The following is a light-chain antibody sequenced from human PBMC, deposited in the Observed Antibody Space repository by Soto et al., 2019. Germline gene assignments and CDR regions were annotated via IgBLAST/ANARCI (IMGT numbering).Light chain of an antibody. CDR3: QAWDSSTVP. CDR1: KLGNKY. V-gene: IGLV3-1*01. CDR2: QDS. Sequence: SYELTQPPSVSVSPGQTASITCSGDKLGNKYACWYQQKPGQSPVLVIYQDSKRPSGIPERFSGSTSGNTATLTISGTQAMDEADYYCQAWDSSTVPFGGGTKLTV. J-gene: IGLJ2*01.